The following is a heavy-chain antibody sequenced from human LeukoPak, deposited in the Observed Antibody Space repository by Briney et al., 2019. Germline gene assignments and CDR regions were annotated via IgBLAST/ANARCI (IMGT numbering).Heavy chain of an antibody. CDR3: ARVRFGY. Sequence: GGSLRLSCAASGFTFSSFTMSWVRQASEKGLEWLSVYNGGNDGTYYAGSVKGRFTISRDNSKNTLYLQMNSLRAEDTAVYYCARVRFGYWGQGTLVTVSS. J-gene: IGHJ4*02. V-gene: IGHV3-23*01. D-gene: IGHD3-16*01. CDR2: YNGGNDGT. CDR1: GFTFSSFT.